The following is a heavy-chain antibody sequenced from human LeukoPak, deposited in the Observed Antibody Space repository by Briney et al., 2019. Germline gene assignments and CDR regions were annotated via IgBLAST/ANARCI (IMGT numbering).Heavy chain of an antibody. V-gene: IGHV3-7*01. CDR3: AGGPQYTGSFPY. Sequence: GGSLRLSCAASGLTFSNYWMSWVRQAPGKGPEWVANIKLDGSEKYYVDSVKGRFTISRDNAKNALYLQMNNLGADDTAVYFCAGGPQYTGSFPYWGQGTLVAVSS. D-gene: IGHD1-26*01. CDR2: IKLDGSEK. J-gene: IGHJ4*02. CDR1: GLTFSNYW.